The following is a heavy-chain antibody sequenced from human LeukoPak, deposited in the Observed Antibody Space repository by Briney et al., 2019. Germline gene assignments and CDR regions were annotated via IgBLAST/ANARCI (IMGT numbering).Heavy chain of an antibody. Sequence: ASVKVSCKASGYTFTRYYMDWVRQAPGQGLEWRGTINPSGGSTSYAQKFQGRVTMTRDTSTSTVHMELSGLRSEDTAVYYCAKDSGYSSRWFDYWGQGTLVTVSS. J-gene: IGHJ5*01. CDR1: GYTFTRYY. CDR2: INPSGGST. D-gene: IGHD6-13*01. CDR3: AKDSGYSSRWFDY. V-gene: IGHV1-46*01.